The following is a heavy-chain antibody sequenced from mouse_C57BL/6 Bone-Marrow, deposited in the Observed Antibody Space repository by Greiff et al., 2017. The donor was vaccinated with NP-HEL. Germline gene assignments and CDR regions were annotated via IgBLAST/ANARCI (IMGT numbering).Heavy chain of an antibody. D-gene: IGHD4-1*01. CDR1: GYTFTSYW. CDR3: ARLWDGY. V-gene: IGHV1-69*01. Sequence: VKLQQSGAELVMPGASVKLSCKASGYTFTSYWMHWVKQRPGQGLEWIGEIDPSDSYTNYNQKFKGKSTLTVDKSSSTAYMQLSSLTSEDSAVYYCARLWDGYWGQGTTLTVSS. J-gene: IGHJ2*01. CDR2: IDPSDSYT.